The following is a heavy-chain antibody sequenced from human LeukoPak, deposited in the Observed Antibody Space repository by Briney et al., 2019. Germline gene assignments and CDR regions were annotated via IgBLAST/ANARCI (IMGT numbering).Heavy chain of an antibody. Sequence: SETLSLTCTVSGGSISSYYWSWIRQPPGKGLEWIGYIYYSGSTNYNPSLKSRVTISVDTSKNQFSLNLSSVTAADTAVYYCARVKLDMATTVSFDYWGQGTLVTVSS. V-gene: IGHV4-59*01. CDR2: IYYSGST. J-gene: IGHJ4*02. D-gene: IGHD5-24*01. CDR1: GGSISSYY. CDR3: ARVKLDMATTVSFDY.